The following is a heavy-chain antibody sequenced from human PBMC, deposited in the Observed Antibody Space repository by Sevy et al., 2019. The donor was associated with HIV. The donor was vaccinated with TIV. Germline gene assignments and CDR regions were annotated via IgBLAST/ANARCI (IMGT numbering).Heavy chain of an antibody. CDR2: ISYDGSNK. Sequence: GGSLRLSCAASGFTFSSYGMHWVRQAPGKGLEWVAVISYDGSNKYYADSVKGRFTISRDNSKNTLYLQMNSLRAEDTAVYYCARDIRWWGKSGYSSSGGFDPWGQGTLVTVSS. V-gene: IGHV3-30*03. CDR1: GFTFSSYG. CDR3: ARDIRWWGKSGYSSSGGFDP. J-gene: IGHJ5*02. D-gene: IGHD6-13*01.